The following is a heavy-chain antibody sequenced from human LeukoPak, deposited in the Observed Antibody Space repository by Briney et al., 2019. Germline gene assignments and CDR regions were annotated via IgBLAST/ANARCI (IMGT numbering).Heavy chain of an antibody. J-gene: IGHJ4*02. Sequence: TLSLTCTVSGGSISSGSYYWSWIRQPAGKGLEWIGRIYTSGGTNYNPSLKSRVTISVDTSKNQFSLKLSSVTAADTAVYYCATIAAAATAHFDYWGQGTLVTVSS. CDR2: IYTSGGT. V-gene: IGHV4-61*02. CDR1: GGSISSGSYY. CDR3: ATIAAAATAHFDY. D-gene: IGHD6-13*01.